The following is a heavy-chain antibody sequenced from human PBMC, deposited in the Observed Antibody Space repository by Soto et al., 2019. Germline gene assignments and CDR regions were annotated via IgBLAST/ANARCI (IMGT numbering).Heavy chain of an antibody. J-gene: IGHJ4*02. Sequence: ESGGGVVQPGRSLRLSCAASGFTFSSYGMHWVRQAPGKGLEWVAVIWYDGSNKYYADSVKGRFTISRDNSKNTLYLQMNRLGAEDTGVFYLAGTVATNPYYFDFLGQGTLVTVSS. CDR2: IWYDGSNK. CDR1: GFTFSSYG. D-gene: IGHD4-17*01. CDR3: AGTVATNPYYFDF. V-gene: IGHV3-33*01.